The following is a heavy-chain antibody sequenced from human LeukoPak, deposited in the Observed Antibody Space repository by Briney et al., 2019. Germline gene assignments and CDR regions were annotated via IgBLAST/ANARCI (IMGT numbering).Heavy chain of an antibody. Sequence: GGSLRLSCAASGFPFSPYWMHWVRQAPGKGLVWVSRINNDGSSTMYADSVKGRFTISRDNARNTLYLQMNSLRDDDTAVYYCARDYTSSPDYWGQGTLVTVSS. CDR2: INNDGSST. D-gene: IGHD6-13*01. CDR3: ARDYTSSPDY. CDR1: GFPFSPYW. V-gene: IGHV3-74*03. J-gene: IGHJ4*02.